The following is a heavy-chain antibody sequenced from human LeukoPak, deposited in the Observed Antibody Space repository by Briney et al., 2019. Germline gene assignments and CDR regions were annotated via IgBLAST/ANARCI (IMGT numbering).Heavy chain of an antibody. CDR2: ISGSGGST. J-gene: IGHJ4*02. V-gene: IGHV3-23*01. D-gene: IGHD3-22*01. CDR3: AKSTLEVTMIVVADYFDY. CDR1: GFTFSSYG. Sequence: PGGSLRLSCAASGFTFSSYGMSWVRQAPGKGLEWVSAISGSGGSTYYADSVKGRFTISRDNSKNTLYLQMNSLRAEDTAVYYCAKSTLEVTMIVVADYFDYWGQGTLVTVSS.